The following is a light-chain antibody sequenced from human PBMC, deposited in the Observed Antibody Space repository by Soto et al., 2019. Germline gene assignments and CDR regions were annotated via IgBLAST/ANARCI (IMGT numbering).Light chain of an antibody. Sequence: QSALTQPASVSGSPGPSITISCTGTSSDVGGYNYVSWYQQHPGKDPKLMIYDVSNRPSGVSNRFSGSKSGNTASLTISGLQAEDESEYYCSSSTSSSTLGVFGTGTKLTVL. CDR1: SSDVGGYNY. V-gene: IGLV2-14*01. CDR3: SSSTSSSTLGV. J-gene: IGLJ1*01. CDR2: DVS.